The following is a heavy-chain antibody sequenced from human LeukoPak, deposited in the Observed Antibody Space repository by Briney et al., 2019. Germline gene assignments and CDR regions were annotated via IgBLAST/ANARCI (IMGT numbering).Heavy chain of an antibody. CDR3: ARISYDSSGYDASSDI. J-gene: IGHJ3*02. CDR1: GYTFTSYG. CDR2: ISAYNGNT. Sequence: ASVKVSCKASGYTFTSYGISWVRQAPGQGLEWMGWISAYNGNTNYAQKLQGRVTTTTDTSTSTAYMELRSLRSDDTAVYYCARISYDSSGYDASSDIWGQGTMVTVSS. V-gene: IGHV1-18*01. D-gene: IGHD3-22*01.